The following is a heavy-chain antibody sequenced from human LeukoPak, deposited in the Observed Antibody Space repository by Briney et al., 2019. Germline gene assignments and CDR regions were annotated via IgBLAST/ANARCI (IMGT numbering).Heavy chain of an antibody. D-gene: IGHD3-3*01. V-gene: IGHV1-18*01. J-gene: IGHJ3*02. CDR2: ISAYTGDT. CDR1: GYSFGSFG. Sequence: ASVKVSCKASGYSFGSFGYYWFRQAPGQGLEWMGWISAYTGDTNYTQKLHGRLILTTDTATSTAYMELRSLRSDDTAVYYCARVSLLRFLEWLSPGAFDIWGQGTMVIVSS. CDR3: ARVSLLRFLEWLSPGAFDI.